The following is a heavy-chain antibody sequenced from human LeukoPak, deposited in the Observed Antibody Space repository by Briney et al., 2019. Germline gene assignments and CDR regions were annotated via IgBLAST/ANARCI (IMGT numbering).Heavy chain of an antibody. Sequence: GGSLRLSCAASGFTFSSYAMHWVRQAPGKGLEWVAVISYDGSNKYYADSVKGRLTISRDNSKNTMYMQMNSLRAEDAAVYYCARARWSTVTTGSYFDYWGQGTLVTVSS. D-gene: IGHD4-17*01. CDR2: ISYDGSNK. V-gene: IGHV3-30*04. CDR3: ARARWSTVTTGSYFDY. J-gene: IGHJ4*02. CDR1: GFTFSSYA.